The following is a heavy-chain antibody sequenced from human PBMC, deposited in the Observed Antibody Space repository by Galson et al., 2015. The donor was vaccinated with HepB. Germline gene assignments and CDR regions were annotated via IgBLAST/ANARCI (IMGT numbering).Heavy chain of an antibody. Sequence: SLRLSCAASGFTFSGSAMHWVRQASGKGLEWVGRIRSKANSYATAYAASVKGRFTISRDDSKNTAYLQMNSLKTEDTAVYYCTSREDIVVAYYYMDVWGKGTTVTVSS. CDR1: GFTFSGSA. CDR2: IRSKANSYAT. CDR3: TSREDIVVAYYYMDV. D-gene: IGHD2-2*01. V-gene: IGHV3-73*01. J-gene: IGHJ6*03.